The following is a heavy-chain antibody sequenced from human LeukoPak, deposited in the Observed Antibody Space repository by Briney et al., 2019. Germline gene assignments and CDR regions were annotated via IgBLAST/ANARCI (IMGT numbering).Heavy chain of an antibody. CDR3: AKGSGYDLGYDYYYYYMDV. CDR1: GFTFSSYA. Sequence: GGSLRLSCAASGFTFSSYAMSWGRQAPGEGLEWVSAISGSGGSTYYADSVRGRFTISRDNSKNTLYLQMNSLRAEDTAVYYCAKGSGYDLGYDYYYYYMDVWGKGTTVTVSS. CDR2: ISGSGGST. J-gene: IGHJ6*03. V-gene: IGHV3-23*01. D-gene: IGHD5-12*01.